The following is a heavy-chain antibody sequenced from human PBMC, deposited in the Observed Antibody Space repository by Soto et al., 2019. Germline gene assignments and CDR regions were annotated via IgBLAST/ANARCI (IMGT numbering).Heavy chain of an antibody. CDR3: VRVREYCSGAGCYGFDY. D-gene: IGHD2-15*01. CDR1: GYTFTSYY. Sequence: ASVKVSCKASGYTFTSYYMHWVRQAPGQGLEWMGIINPSGGNTSYAQKFQGRVTMTRDTSTSTLYMELSSLRSEDTAVYYCVRVREYCSGAGCYGFDYWGQGTLVTVSS. CDR2: INPSGGNT. V-gene: IGHV1-46*03. J-gene: IGHJ4*02.